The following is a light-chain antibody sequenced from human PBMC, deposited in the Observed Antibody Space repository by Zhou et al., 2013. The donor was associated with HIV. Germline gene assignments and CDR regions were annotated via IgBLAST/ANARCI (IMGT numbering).Light chain of an antibody. J-gene: IGKJ5*01. CDR1: QSLSSSY. CDR3: HQYGRSPS. V-gene: IGKV3-20*01. Sequence: EIVLTQSPGTLSLSPGERATLSCRASQSLSSSYLAWYQQKPGQAPRLLIYGASSRATGIPDRFSGSGSGTDFTLTISRLEPEDFAVYYCHQYGRSPSFGQGTRLEIK. CDR2: GAS.